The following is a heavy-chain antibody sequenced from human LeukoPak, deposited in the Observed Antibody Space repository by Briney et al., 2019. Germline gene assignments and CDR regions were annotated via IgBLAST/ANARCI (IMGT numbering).Heavy chain of an antibody. CDR2: IYYSGST. J-gene: IGHJ5*02. CDR1: GGSISSYY. Sequence: SETLSLTCTVSGGSISSYYWSWIRQPPGKGLEWIGYIYYSGSTNYNPSLKRRVTISVDTSKNQFSLKLSSVTAADTAVYYCARYSSSWYLWRGWFDPWGQGTLVTVSS. V-gene: IGHV4-59*01. CDR3: ARYSSSWYLWRGWFDP. D-gene: IGHD6-13*01.